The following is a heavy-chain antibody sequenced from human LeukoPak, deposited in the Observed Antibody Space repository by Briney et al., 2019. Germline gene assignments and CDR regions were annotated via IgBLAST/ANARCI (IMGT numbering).Heavy chain of an antibody. Sequence: GGSLRLSCAAPGFTFSSYAMSWVRQAPGKGLEWVSAISGSGGSTYYADSVKGRFTISRDNSKNTLYLQMNSLRAEDTAVYYCAKYSSSWLNYFDYWGQGTLVTVSS. CDR3: AKYSSSWLNYFDY. J-gene: IGHJ4*02. V-gene: IGHV3-23*01. CDR2: ISGSGGST. CDR1: GFTFSSYA. D-gene: IGHD6-13*01.